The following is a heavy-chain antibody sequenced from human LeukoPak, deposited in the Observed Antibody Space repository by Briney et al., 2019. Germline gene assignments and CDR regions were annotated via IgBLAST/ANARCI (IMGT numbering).Heavy chain of an antibody. CDR3: AKEPREYCSSTSCPNWLDP. Sequence: GGSLRLSCAASGFTFSSYSMNWVRQAPGKGLEWVSAISGSGGTTYYADSVKGRFTISRDNSKNTLYLQMNSLRADDTAVYYCAKEPREYCSSTSCPNWLDPWGQGTLVTVSS. D-gene: IGHD2-2*01. CDR2: ISGSGGTT. J-gene: IGHJ5*02. CDR1: GFTFSSYS. V-gene: IGHV3-23*01.